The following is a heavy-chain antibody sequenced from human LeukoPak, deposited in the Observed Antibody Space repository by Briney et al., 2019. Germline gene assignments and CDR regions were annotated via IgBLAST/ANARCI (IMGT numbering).Heavy chain of an antibody. D-gene: IGHD3-10*01. CDR1: GYTFTSYA. J-gene: IGHJ6*02. CDR3: ARDREVMPFYGVDV. CDR2: INTNTGNP. Sequence: GTSVKVSCKASGYTFTSYAMNWVRQAPGQGLEWMGWINTNTGNPTYAQGFTGRFVFSLDTSVSTAYLQISSLKAEDTAVYYCARDREVMPFYGVDVWGQGTTVTVSS. V-gene: IGHV7-4-1*02.